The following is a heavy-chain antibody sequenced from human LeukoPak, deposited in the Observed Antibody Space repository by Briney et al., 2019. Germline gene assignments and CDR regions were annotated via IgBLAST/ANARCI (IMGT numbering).Heavy chain of an antibody. V-gene: IGHV4-38-2*02. J-gene: IGHJ4*02. CDR1: GYSISSGYY. D-gene: IGHD3-10*01. CDR2: IYYSGST. CDR3: ARHAVSFGESN. Sequence: SETLSLTCTVSGYSISSGYYWDWIRQPPGKGLEWIGSIYYSGSTYYNPSLKSRVTISVDTSKNQFSLKLTSLTAADTAVYYCARHAVSFGESNWGQGTLVTVSS.